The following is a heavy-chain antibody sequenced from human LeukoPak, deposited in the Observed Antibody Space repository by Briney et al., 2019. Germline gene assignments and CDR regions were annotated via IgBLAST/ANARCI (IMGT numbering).Heavy chain of an antibody. V-gene: IGHV1-8*01. CDR3: ARTNGWCGEGYYYGMDV. J-gene: IGHJ6*02. D-gene: IGHD3-10*01. CDR2: MSPNSGNT. Sequence: ASVKVSCKASGYTFTSYDINWVRQATGQGLEWMGWMSPNSGNTGYAQKFQGRVTMTRNTSISTAYMELSSLRSEDTAVYYCARTNGWCGEGYYYGMDVWGQGTTVTVSS. CDR1: GYTFTSYD.